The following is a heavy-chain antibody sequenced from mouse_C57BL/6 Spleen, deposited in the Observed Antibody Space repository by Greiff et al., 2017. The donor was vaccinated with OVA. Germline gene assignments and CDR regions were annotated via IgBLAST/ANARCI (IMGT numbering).Heavy chain of an antibody. CDR2: IYPRDGSP. CDR3: ARKVATPYWYFDV. Sequence: QVQLQQSGPELVKPGASVKLSCKASGYTFTSYDINWVKQRPGQGLEWIGWIYPRDGSPKYNEKFKGKATMTVDTSSNTAYMDLHSLTSEDSAVYVCARKVATPYWYFDVWGTGTTVTVSS. J-gene: IGHJ1*03. D-gene: IGHD1-1*01. CDR1: GYTFTSYD. V-gene: IGHV1-85*01.